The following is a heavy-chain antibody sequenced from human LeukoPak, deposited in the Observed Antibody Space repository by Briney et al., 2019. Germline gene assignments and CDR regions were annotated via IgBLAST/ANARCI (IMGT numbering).Heavy chain of an antibody. D-gene: IGHD3-3*01. V-gene: IGHV3-30*02. CDR3: AKPSGLDFWSGYRYDAFDI. Sequence: GRSLRLSCAASGFTFSSYGMHWVRQAPGKGLEWVAFIRYDGSNKYYADSVKGRFTISRDNSKNTLYLQMNSLRAEDTAVYYCAKPSGLDFWSGYRYDAFDIWGQGTMVTVSS. J-gene: IGHJ3*02. CDR1: GFTFSSYG. CDR2: IRYDGSNK.